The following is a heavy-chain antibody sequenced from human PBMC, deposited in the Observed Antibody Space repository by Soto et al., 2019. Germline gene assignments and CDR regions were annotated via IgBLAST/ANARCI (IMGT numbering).Heavy chain of an antibody. D-gene: IGHD6-6*01. CDR1: GGSISSYY. CDR3: GGASSPYYFDY. CDR2: IFYSGST. V-gene: IGHV4-59*08. Sequence: SETLSLTCTVSGGSISSYYWSWIRQPPGKGLEWIGYIFYSGSTNYNPSLKSRVTISVDTSKNQFSLRLSSVTAADTAVYYCGGASSPYYFDYWGQETLVTVSS. J-gene: IGHJ4*02.